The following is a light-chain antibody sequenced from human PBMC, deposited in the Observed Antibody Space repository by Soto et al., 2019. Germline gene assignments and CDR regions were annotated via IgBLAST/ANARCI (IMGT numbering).Light chain of an antibody. J-gene: IGKJ2*01. V-gene: IGKV1-5*03. CDR1: QSISSW. Sequence: DIQMTQSPSNLSASVGDRVTITCRASQSISSWLAWYQQKPGKAPKFLIYQASSLERGVPSRFSGSGSGTEFTLTISNLQPDDFATYYCQQYKSYSTFGQGTKLETK. CDR2: QAS. CDR3: QQYKSYST.